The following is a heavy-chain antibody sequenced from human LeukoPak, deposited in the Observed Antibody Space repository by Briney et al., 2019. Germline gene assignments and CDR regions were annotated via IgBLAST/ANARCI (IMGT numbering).Heavy chain of an antibody. CDR3: AKDARGYSSSFGYFDY. J-gene: IGHJ4*02. Sequence: PGGSLRLSCAASGFTFDDYAMHWVRQAPGKGLEWVSGISWNSGSIGYADSVKGRFTISRDTAKNSLYLQMNSLRAEDTALYYCAKDARGYSSSFGYFDYWGQGTLVTVSS. D-gene: IGHD6-6*01. CDR2: ISWNSGSI. CDR1: GFTFDDYA. V-gene: IGHV3-9*01.